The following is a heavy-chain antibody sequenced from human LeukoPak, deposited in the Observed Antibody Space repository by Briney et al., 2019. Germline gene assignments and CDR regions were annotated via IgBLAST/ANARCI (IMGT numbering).Heavy chain of an antibody. D-gene: IGHD1-26*01. Sequence: ASVKVSRKASGGTFSSYAISWVRQAPGQGLEWMGRIIPIFGIANYAQKFQGRVTITADKSTSTAYMELSSLRSEDTAVYYCAAEPGWSYNWFDPWGQGTLVTVSS. J-gene: IGHJ5*02. CDR2: IIPIFGIA. CDR3: AAEPGWSYNWFDP. CDR1: GGTFSSYA. V-gene: IGHV1-69*04.